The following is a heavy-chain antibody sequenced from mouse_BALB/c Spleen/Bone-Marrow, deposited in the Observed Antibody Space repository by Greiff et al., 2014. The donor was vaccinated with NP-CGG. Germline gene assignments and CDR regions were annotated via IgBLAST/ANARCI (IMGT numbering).Heavy chain of an antibody. CDR1: GFNIKDTY. Sequence: VQLQQPGAELVKPGASVKLSCTASGFNIKDTYMHWVKQRPEQGLEWIGRIDPANGNTKYDPKFQGKATITADISSNTAYLQLSSLTSEDTAVYYCAIYYGNYYAMDYWGQGTSVTVSS. V-gene: IGHV14-3*02. D-gene: IGHD2-1*01. CDR2: IDPANGNT. J-gene: IGHJ4*01. CDR3: AIYYGNYYAMDY.